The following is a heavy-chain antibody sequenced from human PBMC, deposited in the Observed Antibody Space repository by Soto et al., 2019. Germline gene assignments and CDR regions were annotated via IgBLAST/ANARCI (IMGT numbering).Heavy chain of an antibody. J-gene: IGHJ5*02. Sequence: SETLSLTCTVSGGSISSGGYYWSWIRQHPGKGLEWIGYIYYSGSTYYNPSLKSRVTMSVDTSKNQFSLKLSSVTAADTAVYYCAKDSGYNYGYFRWFDPWGQGTLVTVSS. CDR3: AKDSGYNYGYFRWFDP. CDR2: IYYSGST. D-gene: IGHD5-18*01. CDR1: GGSISSGGYY. V-gene: IGHV4-31*03.